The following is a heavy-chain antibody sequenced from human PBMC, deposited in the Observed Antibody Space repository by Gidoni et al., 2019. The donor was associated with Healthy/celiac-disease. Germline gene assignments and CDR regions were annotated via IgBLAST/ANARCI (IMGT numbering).Heavy chain of an antibody. J-gene: IGHJ4*02. CDR1: VFTFSSYS. D-gene: IGHD5-18*01. CDR3: ARDDSYGYRDTSNDY. Sequence: EVQLVESGGGLVKPGGSLRLSCAASVFTFSSYSMNWVRQAPGKGLEWVSSISSSSSYIYYADSVKGRFTISRDNAKNSLYLQMNSLRAEDTAVHYCARDDSYGYRDTSNDYWGQGTLVTVSS. CDR2: ISSSSSYI. V-gene: IGHV3-21*01.